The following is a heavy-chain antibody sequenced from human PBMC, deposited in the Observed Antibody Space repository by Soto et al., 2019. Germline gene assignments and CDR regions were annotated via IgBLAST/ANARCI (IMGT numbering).Heavy chain of an antibody. Sequence: GGSLRLSCAASGFTFSDYYMSWIRQAPGKGLEWVSYISSSGSTIYYADSVKGRFTISRDNAKNSLYRQMNSLRAEDTAGYYCASHGGVYLEAFDIWGQGTMVTVSS. V-gene: IGHV3-11*01. CDR2: ISSSGSTI. CDR3: ASHGGVYLEAFDI. CDR1: GFTFSDYY. J-gene: IGHJ3*02. D-gene: IGHD3-10*01.